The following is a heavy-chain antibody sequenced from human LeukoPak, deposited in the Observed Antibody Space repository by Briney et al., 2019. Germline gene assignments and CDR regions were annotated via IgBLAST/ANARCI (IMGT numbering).Heavy chain of an antibody. CDR1: GFTFSSYA. D-gene: IGHD6-19*01. Sequence: SGGSLRLSCAASGFTFSSYAMSWVRQAPGKGLEWVSAISGSGGSTYYADSVKGRFTISRDNSKNTLYLQMNSLRAEDTAVYYCAKSLLRDAQWLVSDYWGQGTLVTVSS. V-gene: IGHV3-23*01. J-gene: IGHJ4*02. CDR2: ISGSGGST. CDR3: AKSLLRDAQWLVSDY.